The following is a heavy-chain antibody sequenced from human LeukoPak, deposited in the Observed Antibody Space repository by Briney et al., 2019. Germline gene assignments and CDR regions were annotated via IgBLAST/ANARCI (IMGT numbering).Heavy chain of an antibody. CDR1: GFTFSSYG. V-gene: IGHV3-30*18. D-gene: IGHD3-10*01. J-gene: IGHJ4*02. CDR3: TKEGYYGSGSFPDY. CDR2: ISHDGSNE. Sequence: GGSLRLFCAASGFTFSSYGMHWVRQAPGKGLEWAAVISHDGSNEYYADSVKGRFTVSRDNSKNTVYLQMNSLRPEDTAVYYCTKEGYYGSGSFPDYWGQGTLVTVSS.